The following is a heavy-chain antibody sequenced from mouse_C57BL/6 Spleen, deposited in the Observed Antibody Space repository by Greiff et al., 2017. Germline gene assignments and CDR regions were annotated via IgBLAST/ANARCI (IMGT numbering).Heavy chain of an antibody. Sequence: QVQLQQPGTELVKPGASVKLSCKASGYTFTSYWMHWVKQRPGQGLEWIGNINPSNGGTNYNEKFKSKATLTVDKSSSTAYMQLSSLTSEDSAVYYCARSSYDYDDWYFDVWGTGTTVTVSS. V-gene: IGHV1-53*01. CDR3: ARSSYDYDDWYFDV. J-gene: IGHJ1*03. CDR1: GYTFTSYW. D-gene: IGHD2-4*01. CDR2: INPSNGGT.